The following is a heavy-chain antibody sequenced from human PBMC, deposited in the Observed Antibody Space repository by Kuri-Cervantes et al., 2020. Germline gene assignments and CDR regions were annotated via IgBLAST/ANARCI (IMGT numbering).Heavy chain of an antibody. CDR3: ARGYYDSSGYYYPYYYYGMDV. V-gene: IGHV1-18*04. CDR2: ISAYNGNT. D-gene: IGHD3-22*01. CDR1: GYTFTGYY. Sequence: ASVKVSCKASGYTFTGYYIHWVRQAPGQGLEWMGWISAYNGNTNYAQKLQGRVTMTTDTSTSTAYMELRSLRSDDTAVYYCARGYYDSSGYYYPYYYYGMDVWGQGTTVTVSS. J-gene: IGHJ6*02.